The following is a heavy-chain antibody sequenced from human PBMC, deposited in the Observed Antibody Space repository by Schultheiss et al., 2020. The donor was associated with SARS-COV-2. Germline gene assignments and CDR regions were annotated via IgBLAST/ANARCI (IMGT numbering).Heavy chain of an antibody. CDR3: ARHHGGSSTSCYTDWFDP. J-gene: IGHJ5*02. V-gene: IGHV4-34*01. CDR1: GGSFSGYY. CDR2: INHSGST. Sequence: GSLRLSCAVYGGSFSGYYWSWIRQPPGKGLEWIGEINHSGSTNYNPSLKSRVTISVDTSKNQFSLKLSSVTAADTAVYYCARHHGGSSTSCYTDWFDPWGQGTLVTVSS. D-gene: IGHD2-2*02.